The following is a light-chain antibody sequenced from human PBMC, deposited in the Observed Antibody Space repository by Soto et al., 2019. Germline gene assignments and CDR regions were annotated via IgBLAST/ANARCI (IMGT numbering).Light chain of an antibody. CDR1: SSHIGSNT. J-gene: IGLJ1*01. CDR3: AAWDDSLNGRYV. Sequence: QSALPQPPSASGTPGQRVIISCSGSSSHIGSNTVNWYQQLPGTAPKLLIYSNNQRPSGVPDRFSGSKSGTSASLAISGLQSEDEADYYCAAWDDSLNGRYVFGTGTKVTVL. V-gene: IGLV1-44*01. CDR2: SNN.